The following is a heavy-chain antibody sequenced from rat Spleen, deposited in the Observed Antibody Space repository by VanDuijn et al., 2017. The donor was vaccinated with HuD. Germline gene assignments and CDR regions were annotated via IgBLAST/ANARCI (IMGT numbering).Heavy chain of an antibody. CDR2: ISTGGGDT. CDR3: ARPTEGIAWFAY. CDR1: GITFNNYW. D-gene: IGHD1-11*01. V-gene: IGHV5-31*01. J-gene: IGHJ3*01. Sequence: EVQLVESGGGRVQPGRSLRLSCVASGITFNNYWMTWIRQAPGKGLEWVAYISTGGGDTYYRDSLKGRFTISRDIAKSILFLEMDSLRSEETATYYCARPTEGIAWFAYWGQGTLVTVSS.